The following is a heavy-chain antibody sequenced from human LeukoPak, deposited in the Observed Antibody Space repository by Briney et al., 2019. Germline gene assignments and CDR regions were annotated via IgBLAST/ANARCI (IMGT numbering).Heavy chain of an antibody. D-gene: IGHD6-13*01. J-gene: IGHJ4*02. CDR2: IYHSGST. CDR1: GYSISSGYS. Sequence: SETLSLTCTVSGYSISSGYSWGWIRQPPGKGLEWIGSIYHSGSTNYNPSLKSRVTISVETSKNDFSLKLRSVTAADTAVYYCARVTGYRIEDYFDYWGQGTLVTVSS. V-gene: IGHV4-38-2*02. CDR3: ARVTGYRIEDYFDY.